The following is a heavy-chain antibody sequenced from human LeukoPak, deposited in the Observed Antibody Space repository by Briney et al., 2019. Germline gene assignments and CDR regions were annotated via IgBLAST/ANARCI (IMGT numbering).Heavy chain of an antibody. CDR2: IHTSGST. D-gene: IGHD2-2*01. J-gene: IGHJ4*02. CDR1: GGSISSGSYY. V-gene: IGHV4-61*02. Sequence: SQTLSLTCTVSGGSISSGSYYWSWIRQPAGKGLEWIGCIHTSGSTNYNPSPKSRVTISVDTSKNQFSLKLSSVTAADTAVYYCARDVIYCSSTSCSEDWGQGTLVTVSS. CDR3: ARDVIYCSSTSCSED.